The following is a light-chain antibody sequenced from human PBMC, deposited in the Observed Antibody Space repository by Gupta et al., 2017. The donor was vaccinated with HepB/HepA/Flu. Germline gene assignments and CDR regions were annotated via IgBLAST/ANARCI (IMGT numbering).Light chain of an antibody. CDR1: EGRGHRDGGTY. CDR3: MQRKHCPSL. Sequence: DIVLTQTPLSSSVTLGQPASISCRSSEGRGHRDGGTYFNWLQQRPGQPPRLLIYGVSYRFSGVPDSFSGSGVGTDFTLKIRSGEAEDVGIYYCMQRKHCPSLVGQGTKLEIK. J-gene: IGKJ2*01. CDR2: GVS. V-gene: IGKV2-24*01.